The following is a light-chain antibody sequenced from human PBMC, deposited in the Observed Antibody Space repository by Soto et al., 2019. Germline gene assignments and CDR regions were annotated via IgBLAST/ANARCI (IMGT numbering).Light chain of an antibody. CDR2: GAS. CDR3: QQYGSSPHT. CDR1: KSVSSSY. J-gene: IGKJ3*01. Sequence: EIVLTQSPGTLSLSPGERATLSCRASKSVSSSYLAWYPQKPGQAPRLLIYGASSRATGIPDRFSGSGSGTDFTLTISRLEPEDFAVYYCQQYGSSPHTFGPGTKVDIK. V-gene: IGKV3-20*01.